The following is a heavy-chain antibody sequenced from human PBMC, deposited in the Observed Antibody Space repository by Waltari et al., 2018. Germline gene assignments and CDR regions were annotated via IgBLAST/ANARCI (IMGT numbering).Heavy chain of an antibody. CDR3: VRPPHCRGNTCTAL. Sequence: QVYLQESGPGLVKPSESLSLTCTVSGASVKRTSYYWGWIRQPPGKGLEWIGSIYNSGTTYYNPSLKSRVTISVDASDKQFYLTLTSVTAADTAVYFCVRPPHCRGNTCTALWGQGALVTVSS. D-gene: IGHD3-10*01. CDR1: GASVKRTSYY. V-gene: IGHV4-39*01. J-gene: IGHJ4*02. CDR2: IYNSGTT.